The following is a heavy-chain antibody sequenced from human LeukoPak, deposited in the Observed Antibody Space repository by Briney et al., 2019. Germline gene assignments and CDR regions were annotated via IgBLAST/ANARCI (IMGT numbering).Heavy chain of an antibody. Sequence: RGSLRLSCAASGFTFSCYSMNWVRQAPGKGLEWVSSISSSSSYIYYADSVKGRFTISRDNAKNSLYLQMNSLRAEDTAVYYCARDLTAADPWGQGTLVTVSS. J-gene: IGHJ5*02. CDR3: ARDLTAADP. V-gene: IGHV3-21*01. D-gene: IGHD3-9*01. CDR1: GFTFSCYS. CDR2: ISSSSSYI.